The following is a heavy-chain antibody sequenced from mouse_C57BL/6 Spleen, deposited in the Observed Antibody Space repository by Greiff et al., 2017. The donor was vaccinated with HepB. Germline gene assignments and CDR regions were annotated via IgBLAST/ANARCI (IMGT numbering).Heavy chain of an antibody. Sequence: ESGPGLVKPSQSLSLTCSVTGYSITSGYYWNWIRQFPGNKLEWMGYISYDGSNNYNPSLKNRISITRDTSKNQFFLKLNSVTTEDTATYYCARGGDGSSYWYFDVWGTGTTVTVSS. CDR2: ISYDGSN. J-gene: IGHJ1*03. D-gene: IGHD1-1*01. CDR1: GYSITSGYY. CDR3: ARGGDGSSYWYFDV. V-gene: IGHV3-6*01.